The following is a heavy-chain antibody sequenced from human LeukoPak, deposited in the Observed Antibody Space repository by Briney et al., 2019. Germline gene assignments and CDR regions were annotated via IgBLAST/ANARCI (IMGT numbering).Heavy chain of an antibody. D-gene: IGHD6-13*01. CDR2: ISSSGSTI. V-gene: IGHV3-48*03. CDR3: AKAPYSTSWYDWGRFDY. Sequence: GGSLRLSCAASGFTFSSYEMNWVRQAPGKGLEWVSYISSSGSTIYYADSVKGRFTISRDNAKNSLYLQMNSLRAEDTAVYYCAKAPYSTSWYDWGRFDYWGQGTLVTVSS. CDR1: GFTFSSYE. J-gene: IGHJ4*02.